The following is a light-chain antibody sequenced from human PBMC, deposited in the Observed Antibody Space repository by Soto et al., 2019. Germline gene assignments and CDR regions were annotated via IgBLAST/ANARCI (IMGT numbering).Light chain of an antibody. V-gene: IGKV1-39*01. Sequence: DIQMTQSPSSLSASVGDRVTITCRASQSISSYLNWYQQKPGKAPKLLIYAASSLQSGVPSRFSGSGSGTDFNLAISSLQPEDFATYYCQQSYITPPTFGGGTKVESK. J-gene: IGKJ4*01. CDR2: AAS. CDR1: QSISSY. CDR3: QQSYITPPT.